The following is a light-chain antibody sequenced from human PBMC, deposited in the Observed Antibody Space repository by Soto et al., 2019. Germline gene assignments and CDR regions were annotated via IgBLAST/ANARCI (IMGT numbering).Light chain of an antibody. CDR2: DAS. Sequence: EIVLTQSPAILSLSPGERATLSCRASQSVSSFLAWYQQMPGQAPRLVIYDASNRATGIPARFSGSGSGTDFTLTSSSLEPEDFAVYYCQQRSNWPWTFGQGTKVEMK. CDR1: QSVSSF. CDR3: QQRSNWPWT. V-gene: IGKV3-11*01. J-gene: IGKJ1*01.